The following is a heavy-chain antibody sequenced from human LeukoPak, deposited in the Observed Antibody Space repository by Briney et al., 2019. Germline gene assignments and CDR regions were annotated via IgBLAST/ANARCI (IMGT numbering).Heavy chain of an antibody. V-gene: IGHV4-34*01. D-gene: IGHD3-10*01. CDR1: GGSFSGYY. CDR3: AREKYGSGSIRSYYFDY. CDR2: INHSGST. Sequence: SETLSLTCAVYGGSFSGYYWSWIRQPPGKGLEWIGEINHSGSTNYNPSLKSRATISVDTSKNQFSLKLSSVTAADTAVYYCAREKYGSGSIRSYYFDYWGQGTLVTVSS. J-gene: IGHJ4*02.